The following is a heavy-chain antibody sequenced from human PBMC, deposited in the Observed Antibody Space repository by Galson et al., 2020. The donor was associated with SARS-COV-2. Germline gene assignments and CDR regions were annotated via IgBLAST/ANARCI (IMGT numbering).Heavy chain of an antibody. J-gene: IGHJ3*02. CDR2: ISSSSSYI. CDR3: ARGKDIVATIDAFDI. V-gene: IGHV3-21*01. Sequence: NSGGSLRLSCAASGFTFSSYSMNWVRQAPGKGLEWVSSISSSSSYIYYADSVKGRFTISRDNAKNSLYLQMNSLRAEDTAVYYCARGKDIVATIDAFDIWGQGTMVTVSS. D-gene: IGHD5-12*01. CDR1: GFTFSSYS.